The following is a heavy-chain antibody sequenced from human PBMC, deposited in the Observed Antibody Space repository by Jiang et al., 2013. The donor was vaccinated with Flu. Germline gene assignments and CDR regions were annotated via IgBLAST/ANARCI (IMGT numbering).Heavy chain of an antibody. CDR1: GFSLSTSGMC. CDR2: IDWDDDK. V-gene: IGHV2-70*11. CDR3: ARIYDSSGYYIDY. Sequence: KPTQTLTLTCTFSGFSLSTSGMCVSWIRQPPGKALEWLARIDWDDDKYYSTSLKTRLTISKDTSKNQVVLTMTNMDPVDTATYYCARIYDSSGYYIDYVGPGNPGHRLL. J-gene: IGHJ4*02. D-gene: IGHD3-22*01.